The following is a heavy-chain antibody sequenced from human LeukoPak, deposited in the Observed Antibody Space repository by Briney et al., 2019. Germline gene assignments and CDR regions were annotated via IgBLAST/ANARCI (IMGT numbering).Heavy chain of an antibody. Sequence: GGSLRLSCVASGFTLSRYWMHWVRQAPGKGLVWVSHINTDGSSTSYADSVKGRFTISRDNAKNTLYLQMNSLRAEDTAVYYCARFGWVPPAHFDYWGQGTLVTVSS. V-gene: IGHV3-74*01. CDR1: GFTLSRYW. D-gene: IGHD2-2*01. CDR3: ARFGWVPPAHFDY. J-gene: IGHJ4*02. CDR2: INTDGSST.